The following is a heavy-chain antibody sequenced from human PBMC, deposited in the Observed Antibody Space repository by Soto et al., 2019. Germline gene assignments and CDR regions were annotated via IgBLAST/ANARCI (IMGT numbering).Heavy chain of an antibody. CDR3: ARDEGGYCSGGSCYPVHWFDP. V-gene: IGHV4-59*01. Sequence: SETLSLTCTVSGGYISSYYWSWIRQPPGKGLEWIGYIYYSGSTNYNPSLKSRVTIPVDTSKNQFSLKLSSVTAADTAVYYCARDEGGYCSGGSCYPVHWFDPWGQGTLVTAPQ. CDR1: GGYISSYY. J-gene: IGHJ5*02. D-gene: IGHD2-15*01. CDR2: IYYSGST.